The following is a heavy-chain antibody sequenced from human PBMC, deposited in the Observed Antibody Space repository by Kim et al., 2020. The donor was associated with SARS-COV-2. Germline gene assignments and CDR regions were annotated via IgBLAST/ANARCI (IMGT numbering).Heavy chain of an antibody. CDR1: GDSVSRYTAA. D-gene: IGHD2-8*01. J-gene: IGHJ4*02. CDR3: ARQMAGRFDF. CDR2: TYFRSKWST. Sequence: SQTLSLTCAVSGDSVSRYTAAWNWIRQPPSRGLEWLGRTYFRSKWSTNYAVSVQSRININADTTTNQSSLQLNAVTPEDTALYSCARQMAGRFDFWGQGTLVTVSS. V-gene: IGHV6-1*01.